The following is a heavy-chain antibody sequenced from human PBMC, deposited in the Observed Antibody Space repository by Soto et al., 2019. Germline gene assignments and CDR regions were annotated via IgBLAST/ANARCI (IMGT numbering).Heavy chain of an antibody. J-gene: IGHJ3*02. CDR1: GVSFSGYY. D-gene: IGHD5-12*01. V-gene: IGHV4-34*01. CDR3: ARGGGTMYSGYDPDAFDI. Sequence: LLAASETLSLTCAVYGVSFSGYYWSWIRQPPGKGLEWIGEINHSGSTNYNPSLKSRVTISVDTSKNQFSLKLSSVTAADTAVYYCARGGGTMYSGYDPDAFDIWGQGTMVTVSS. CDR2: INHSGST.